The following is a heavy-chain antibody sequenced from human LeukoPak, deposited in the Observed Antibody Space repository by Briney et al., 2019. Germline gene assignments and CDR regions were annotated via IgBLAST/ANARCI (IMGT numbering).Heavy chain of an antibody. V-gene: IGHV3-74*01. CDR3: VRDWDHFDFDS. CDR2: INPAGNYG. Sequence: GGSLRLSCAASGFTFSNYWIPWVRQAPGKGLVWVSRINPAGNYGNYADSVKGRFTISRDNAKNTVYLQMNSLRAEDTALFYCVRDWDHFDFDSWGQGTLVTVSS. CDR1: GFTFSNYW. J-gene: IGHJ5*01. D-gene: IGHD1-26*01.